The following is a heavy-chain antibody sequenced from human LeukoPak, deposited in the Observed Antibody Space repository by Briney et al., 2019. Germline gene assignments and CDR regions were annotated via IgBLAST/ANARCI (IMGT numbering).Heavy chain of an antibody. D-gene: IGHD2-8*01. CDR1: GGSFSGFY. J-gene: IGHJ4*02. CDR3: ARGRSNGWFY. CDR2: INHSGST. V-gene: IGHV4-34*01. Sequence: SETLSLTCAVYGGSFSGFYWSWIRQAPGKGLEWIGEINHSGSTNYNPSLKSRVTISVDTSKNQFSLKLSSVTAADTAVYYCARGRSNGWFYWGQGTLVTVSS.